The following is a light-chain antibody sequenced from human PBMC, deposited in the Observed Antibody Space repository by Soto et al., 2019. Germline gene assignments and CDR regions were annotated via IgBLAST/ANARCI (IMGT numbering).Light chain of an antibody. CDR3: QQYYRPWT. V-gene: IGKV4-1*01. Sequence: DIVMTQSPDSLAVSPGERATINCKSSQSVFYSSNNKNYLAWYQQKPGQPPKLLIYWASTRESGVPDRFSGSGSGTDFTLTISSLQAEDVAFYYCQQYYRPWTFGQGTKVEIK. CDR2: WAS. J-gene: IGKJ1*01. CDR1: QSVFYSSNNKNY.